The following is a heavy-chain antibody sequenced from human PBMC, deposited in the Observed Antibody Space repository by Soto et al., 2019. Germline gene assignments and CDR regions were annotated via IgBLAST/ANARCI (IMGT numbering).Heavy chain of an antibody. CDR3: ARGVTPIDY. J-gene: IGHJ4*02. D-gene: IGHD2-21*02. Sequence: QVQLVQSGAEVKKPGASVKVSCKTSGYTFTNFGLSWVRQAPGQGLEWMGWISAYNGNTNYAQNSQGRVTMTTDTSTSTAYMELRSLRSEDTAVYYSARGVTPIDYWGQGALGTVSS. CDR1: GYTFTNFG. CDR2: ISAYNGNT. V-gene: IGHV1-18*01.